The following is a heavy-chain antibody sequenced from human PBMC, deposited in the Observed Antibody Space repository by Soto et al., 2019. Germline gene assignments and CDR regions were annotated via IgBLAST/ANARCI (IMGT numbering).Heavy chain of an antibody. CDR2: INPTNTYT. V-gene: IGHV3-11*06. CDR1: GFTLSDHY. Sequence: QVQLVESGGGLAKPGASLRLSCAASGFTLSDHYMSWIRQAPGKGLEWISYINPTNTYTHYADSVKGRFTVSRDNAENSLYLQMNSLRPEDTALYFCARGHHSKDVWGQGATVTVSS. CDR3: ARGHHSKDV. J-gene: IGHJ6*02.